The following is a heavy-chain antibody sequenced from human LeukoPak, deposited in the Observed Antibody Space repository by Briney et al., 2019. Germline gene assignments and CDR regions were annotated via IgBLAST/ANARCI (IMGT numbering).Heavy chain of an antibody. CDR2: INNDGSGT. V-gene: IGHV3-74*03. J-gene: IGHJ3*02. D-gene: IGHD5-12*01. Sequence: GGSLRLSCAASGFTFSTYWMHWVRHAPGKGLVWVSRINNDGSGTTHADSVKGRFTISRDNAKNTLYLQMNSLRAEDTAVYYCAREYSQAFDIWGQGTLVTVSS. CDR3: AREYSQAFDI. CDR1: GFTFSTYW.